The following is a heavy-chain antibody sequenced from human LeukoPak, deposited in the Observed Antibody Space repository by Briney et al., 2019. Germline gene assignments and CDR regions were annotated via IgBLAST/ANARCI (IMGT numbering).Heavy chain of an antibody. Sequence: SETLSLTCAVYGGSFSGYYWSWIRQPPGKGLEWIGEINHSGSTNYNPSLKSRVTISVDTSKNQFSLKLSSVTAADTAVYYCARPSGLRGRYSSSWYGGGSFDYWGQGTLVTVSS. CDR1: GGSFSGYY. CDR3: ARPSGLRGRYSSSWYGGGSFDY. J-gene: IGHJ4*02. CDR2: INHSGST. D-gene: IGHD6-13*01. V-gene: IGHV4-34*01.